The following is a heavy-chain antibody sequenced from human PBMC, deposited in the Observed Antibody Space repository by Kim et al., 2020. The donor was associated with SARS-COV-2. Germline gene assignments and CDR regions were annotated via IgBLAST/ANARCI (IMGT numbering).Heavy chain of an antibody. D-gene: IGHD5-18*01. J-gene: IGHJ4*02. CDR1: GGSISSGGYY. Sequence: SETLSLTCTVSGGSISSGGYYWSWIRQHPGKGLEWIGYIYYSGSTYYNPSLKSRVTISVDTSKNQFSLKLSSVTAADTAVYYCARYTATTRGLDYWGQGTLVTVSS. CDR2: IYYSGST. CDR3: ARYTATTRGLDY. V-gene: IGHV4-31*03.